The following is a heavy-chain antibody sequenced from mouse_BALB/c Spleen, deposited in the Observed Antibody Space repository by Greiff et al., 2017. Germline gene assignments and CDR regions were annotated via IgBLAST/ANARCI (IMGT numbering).Heavy chain of an antibody. Sequence: EVKVEESGGGLVQPGGSRKLSCAASGFTFSSFGMHWVRQAPEKGLEWVAYISSGSSTIYYADTVKGRFTISRDNPKNTLFLQMTSLRSEDTAMYYCARSPITTVVARGFAYWGQGTLVTVSA. CDR1: GFTFSSFG. CDR3: ARSPITTVVARGFAY. V-gene: IGHV5-17*02. J-gene: IGHJ3*01. CDR2: ISSGSSTI. D-gene: IGHD1-1*01.